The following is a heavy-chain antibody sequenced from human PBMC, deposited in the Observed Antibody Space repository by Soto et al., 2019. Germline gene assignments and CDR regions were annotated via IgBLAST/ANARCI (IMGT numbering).Heavy chain of an antibody. CDR3: AREGYKWNYRGDY. D-gene: IGHD1-7*01. Sequence: EVQLVESGGGLVQPGGSLRLSCAASGFTFSSYSMNWVRQAPGKGLEWVSCISSSSSNIYYADSVKGRYTISTDNANNSLNLQMNSLRAEDTAVYACAREGYKWNYRGDYWGQGTLVTVSS. V-gene: IGHV3-21*01. J-gene: IGHJ4*02. CDR2: ISSSSSNI. CDR1: GFTFSSYS.